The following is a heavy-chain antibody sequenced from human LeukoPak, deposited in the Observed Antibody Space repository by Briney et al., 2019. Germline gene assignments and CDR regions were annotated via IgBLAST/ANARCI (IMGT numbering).Heavy chain of an antibody. Sequence: SGTLSLTCTVSGGSISSYYWTWIRQPPGKGLEWIGSIYYSGSTDYNPSLKSRVTISVDTSNNHFSLNLSSVTAADTAVYYCARAYGGNFSFDKWGQGTLVTVSS. CDR3: ARAYGGNFSFDK. V-gene: IGHV4-59*01. J-gene: IGHJ4*02. CDR2: IYYSGST. CDR1: GGSISSYY. D-gene: IGHD4-23*01.